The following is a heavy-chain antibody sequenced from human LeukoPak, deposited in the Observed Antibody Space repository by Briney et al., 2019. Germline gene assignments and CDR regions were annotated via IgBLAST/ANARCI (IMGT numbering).Heavy chain of an antibody. CDR1: GGFISSGYW. CDR3: TRNGDYALDY. V-gene: IGHV4-4*02. CDR2: IVHSGST. J-gene: IGHJ4*02. Sequence: SETLSLTCAVSGGFISSGYWWSWVRQPPGKGLEWIGEIVHSGSTTYNPSLKSRVTISVDKSKNQFSLKLSSVTAADTAVYYCTRNGDYALDYWGQGTLVTVSS. D-gene: IGHD4-17*01.